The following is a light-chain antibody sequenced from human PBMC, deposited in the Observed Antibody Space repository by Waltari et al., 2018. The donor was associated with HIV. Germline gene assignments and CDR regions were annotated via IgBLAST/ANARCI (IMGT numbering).Light chain of an antibody. CDR2: FDS. CDR1: NIGSTS. CDR3: QLWDTKSVHPGAV. Sequence: SYLLTQPPSVSVAPGQTARITCEGNNIGSTSVHWYQQKPGQAHVLVIYFDSARPTGIPERFSGSNSGNTATLTIIRVESGDEADYHCQLWDTKSVHPGAVFGGGTKLTVL. V-gene: IGLV3-21*04. J-gene: IGLJ2*01.